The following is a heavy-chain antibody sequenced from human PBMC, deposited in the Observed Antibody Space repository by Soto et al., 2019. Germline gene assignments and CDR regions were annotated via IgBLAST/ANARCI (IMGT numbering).Heavy chain of an antibody. CDR1: GFTFSSYA. CDR3: ARQDQLRTRRKTIDP. J-gene: IGHJ5*02. Sequence: GESLKISCAASGFTFSSYAMSWVRQAPGKGLEWVSAISGSGGSTYYADSVKGRFTISRDNSKNTLYLQMNSLRAEDTAVYYCARQDQLRTRRKTIDPWGQGTLVTVSS. V-gene: IGHV3-23*01. CDR2: ISGSGGST. D-gene: IGHD2-2*01.